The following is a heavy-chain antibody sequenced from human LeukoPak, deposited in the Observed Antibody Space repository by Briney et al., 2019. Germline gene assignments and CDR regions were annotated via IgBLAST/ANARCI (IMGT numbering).Heavy chain of an antibody. CDR2: ISSSSSYI. CDR1: GFTFSSYA. CDR3: ARQVATIGSNYYYYYGMDV. Sequence: GGSLRLSCAASGFTFSSYAMSWVRQAPGKGLEWVSSISSSSSYIYYADSVKGRFTISRDNAKNSLYLQMNSLRAEDTAVYYCARQVATIGSNYYYYYGMDVWGQGTTVTVSS. D-gene: IGHD5-12*01. V-gene: IGHV3-21*01. J-gene: IGHJ6*02.